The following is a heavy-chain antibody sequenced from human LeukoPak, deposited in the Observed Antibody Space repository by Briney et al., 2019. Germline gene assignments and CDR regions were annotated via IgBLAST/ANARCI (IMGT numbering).Heavy chain of an antibody. CDR2: INDRGGT. J-gene: IGHJ6*03. V-gene: IGHV4-34*01. Sequence: SETLSLTCAVYVGSFRGYYWSWIRQPPGKGREWIGEINDRGGTNYNPSLKSRVTIAVETSKNQFSLKLSSVTAADTAVYYCARGQAYSSSSYYYYYYYMDVWGKGTTVTVSS. CDR1: VGSFRGYY. CDR3: ARGQAYSSSSYYYYYYYMDV. D-gene: IGHD6-6*01.